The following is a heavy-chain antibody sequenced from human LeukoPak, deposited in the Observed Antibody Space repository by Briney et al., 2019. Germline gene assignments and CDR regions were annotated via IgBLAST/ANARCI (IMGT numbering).Heavy chain of an antibody. CDR2: IYYTGST. CDR1: GDSISRSDYY. Sequence: SETLSLTCTVSGDSISRSDYYWSWVRQPPGKGLEWIGHIYYTGSTYYNPSLKSRLNISVDTSKNQFSLKLSSVTAADTAVYYCAKDLSGVNWLDPWGQGALVTVSS. J-gene: IGHJ5*02. D-gene: IGHD3-10*01. CDR3: AKDLSGVNWLDP. V-gene: IGHV4-30-4*01.